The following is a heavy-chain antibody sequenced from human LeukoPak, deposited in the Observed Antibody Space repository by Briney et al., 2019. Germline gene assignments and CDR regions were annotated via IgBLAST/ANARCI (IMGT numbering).Heavy chain of an antibody. V-gene: IGHV3-7*01. D-gene: IGHD1-1*01. Sequence: GGSLRLSCAASGVTFSSYWMSWVRQAPGKGLEWVANIMQDGSAKYNVDSVKGRFTISKDNAKNSVYLQMNSLRAEDTAVYYCARDQIPTTKYYGMDVWGQGTTVTVSS. CDR1: GVTFSSYW. J-gene: IGHJ6*02. CDR2: IMQDGSAK. CDR3: ARDQIPTTKYYGMDV.